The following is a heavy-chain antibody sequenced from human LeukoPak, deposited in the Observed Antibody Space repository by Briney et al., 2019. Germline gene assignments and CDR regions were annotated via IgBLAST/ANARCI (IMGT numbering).Heavy chain of an antibody. CDR3: ARKVAVAMDLDY. CDR2: ITGAGSST. D-gene: IGHD5-18*01. J-gene: IGHJ4*02. Sequence: GGSLRLSCAASGFTFKSYGMTWVRQVPGKGLEWVSSITGAGSSTKYTDSVSGRFTISRDNSKNTLSLQMTGLRAEDTAVYYCARKVAVAMDLDYWGQGTLVTVSS. V-gene: IGHV3-23*01. CDR1: GFTFKSYG.